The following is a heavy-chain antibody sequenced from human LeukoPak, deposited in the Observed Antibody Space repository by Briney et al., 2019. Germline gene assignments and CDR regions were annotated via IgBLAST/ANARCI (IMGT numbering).Heavy chain of an antibody. Sequence: SETLSLTCAVYGGSFSGYYWSWIRQPPGKGLEWIGQINHSGSTNYNPSLKSRVTLSVDTSKNQLSLKLSSVTAADTAVYYCARVARYSYLGTTGYYYMDVWGKGTTVTVSS. J-gene: IGHJ6*03. CDR3: ARVARYSYLGTTGYYYMDV. CDR1: GGSFSGYY. V-gene: IGHV4-34*01. D-gene: IGHD1-26*01. CDR2: INHSGST.